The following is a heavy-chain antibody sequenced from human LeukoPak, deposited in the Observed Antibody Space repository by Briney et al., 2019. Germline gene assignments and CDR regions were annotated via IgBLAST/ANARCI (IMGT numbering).Heavy chain of an antibody. Sequence: SVKVSCKASGGTFSSYAISWVRQAPGQGLEWMGRIIPIFGTANYAQKFQGRVTITTDESTSTAYMELSSLRAEDTAVYYCARDRDGYNFDYWGQGTLVTVSS. D-gene: IGHD5-24*01. J-gene: IGHJ4*02. CDR2: IIPIFGTA. CDR1: GGTFSSYA. V-gene: IGHV1-69*05. CDR3: ARDRDGYNFDY.